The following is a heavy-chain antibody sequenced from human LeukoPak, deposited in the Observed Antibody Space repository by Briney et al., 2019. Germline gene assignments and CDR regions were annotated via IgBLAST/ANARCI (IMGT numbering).Heavy chain of an antibody. CDR3: AGYDSSGYYSP. CDR1: GRSISSYY. Sequence: PSETLSLPCTVSGRSISSYYWSWIRQPPGKGRDWIGYIYYTGSTNYNPSLKSRVTISVDTSKNQFSLKLSSVTAADTAVYYCAGYDSSGYYSPWGQGTLVTVSS. CDR2: IYYTGST. D-gene: IGHD3-22*01. J-gene: IGHJ5*02. V-gene: IGHV4-59*08.